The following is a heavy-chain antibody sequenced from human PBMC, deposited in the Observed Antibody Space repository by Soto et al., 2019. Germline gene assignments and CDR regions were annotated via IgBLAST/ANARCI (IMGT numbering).Heavy chain of an antibody. CDR3: ARYFSSSADGFDY. CDR2: INPNTGGT. Sequence: QVQLVQSGAEVKKPGASVKVSCKASGYTFTDNYIHWVRQAPGHGLEWMGWINPNTGGTNYAQKFQGRVTMTRETSITTAYMELSRLRSDDTAVYYCARYFSSSADGFDYWGQGTLVTVSS. V-gene: IGHV1-2*02. CDR1: GYTFTDNY. D-gene: IGHD6-6*01. J-gene: IGHJ4*02.